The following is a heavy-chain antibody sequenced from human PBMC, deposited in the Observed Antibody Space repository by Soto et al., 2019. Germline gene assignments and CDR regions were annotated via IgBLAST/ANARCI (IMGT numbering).Heavy chain of an antibody. J-gene: IGHJ5*02. V-gene: IGHV4-31*02. Sequence: SETLSLTCTVSGGSISSGGYYWSWIRQHPGKGLEWIGYIYYSASTYYNPSLKSRVTISVDTSKNQFSLKLSSVTAADTAVYYCARVKQGQYCSSTSCRFNWFDPWGQGSLVTVSS. D-gene: IGHD2-2*01. CDR3: ARVKQGQYCSSTSCRFNWFDP. CDR1: GGSISSGGYY. CDR2: IYYSAST.